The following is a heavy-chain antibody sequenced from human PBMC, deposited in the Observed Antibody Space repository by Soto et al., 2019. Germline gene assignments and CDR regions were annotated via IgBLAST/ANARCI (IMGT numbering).Heavy chain of an antibody. Sequence: PGGSLRLSCAASGFTFSSYAMSWVRQAPGKGLEWVSAISGSGGSTYYADSVKGRFTISRDNSKNTLYLQMNSLRAEDTAVYYCANSNSGSFSYYYGMDVWGQGTTVTVSS. CDR2: ISGSGGST. V-gene: IGHV3-23*01. CDR1: GFTFSSYA. J-gene: IGHJ6*02. CDR3: ANSNSGSFSYYYGMDV. D-gene: IGHD1-26*01.